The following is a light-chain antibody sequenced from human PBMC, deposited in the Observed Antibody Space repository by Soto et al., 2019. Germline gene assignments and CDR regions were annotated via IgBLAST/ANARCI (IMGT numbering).Light chain of an antibody. J-gene: IGKJ1*01. Sequence: DIQVTQSPSTLSASVGDRVTITCRASQRINNWLAWYQQKPGKAPKLLIFDASSLASGVPSRFSGSGSGTEFTLTISSLQPDDFATYYCQQYNSHFGQGTKVDIK. CDR1: QRINNW. CDR3: QQYNSH. CDR2: DAS. V-gene: IGKV1-5*01.